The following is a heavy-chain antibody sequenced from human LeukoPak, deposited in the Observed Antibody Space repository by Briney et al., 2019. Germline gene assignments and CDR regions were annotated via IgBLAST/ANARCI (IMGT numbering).Heavy chain of an antibody. CDR1: GGSVKTSTHY. CDR2: VYSSGNS. Sequence: PSETLSLTCTVSGGSVKTSTHYWGWIRQPPGKGLEWIGSVYSSGNSYYGPSLDSDNPSLESRVTISVDTSKNQFSLKVTSATAADTGVYFCASHVREGVSGIINLYFFDSWGQGTLVTVSS. D-gene: IGHD3-10*02. V-gene: IGHV4-39*01. CDR3: ASHVREGVSGIINLYFFDS. J-gene: IGHJ4*02.